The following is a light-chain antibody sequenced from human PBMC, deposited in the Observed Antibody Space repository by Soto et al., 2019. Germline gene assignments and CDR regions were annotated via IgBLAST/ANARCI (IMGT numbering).Light chain of an antibody. V-gene: IGLV1-51*01. J-gene: IGLJ3*02. Sequence: QSVLTQPPSVSAAPGQKVTISCSGSSSNIGRNFVSWYQQLPGTGPKLLIYDNGKRPSGTPERFSGSKSGMSATPAITGLQTGDEADYYCGTWDSSLKAWLFGAGTKLTVL. CDR2: DNG. CDR3: GTWDSSLKAWL. CDR1: SSNIGRNF.